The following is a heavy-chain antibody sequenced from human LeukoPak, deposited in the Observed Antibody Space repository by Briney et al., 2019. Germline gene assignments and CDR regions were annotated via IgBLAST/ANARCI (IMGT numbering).Heavy chain of an antibody. D-gene: IGHD3-10*01. V-gene: IGHV3-30*18. J-gene: IGHJ4*02. CDR2: ISYDGSNK. CDR1: GFTFSSYG. Sequence: GGSLRLSCAASGFTFSSYGMHWVRQAPGKGLEWVAVISYDGSNKYYADSVKGRFTISRDNSKNTLYLQMNSLRAEDTAVYYCAKKLWFGESYYFDYWGQGTLVTVSS. CDR3: AKKLWFGESYYFDY.